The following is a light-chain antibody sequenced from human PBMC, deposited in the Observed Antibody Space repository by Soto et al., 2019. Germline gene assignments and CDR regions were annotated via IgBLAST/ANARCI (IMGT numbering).Light chain of an antibody. J-gene: IGLJ2*01. CDR2: DVS. CDR1: SSDVGGYNY. CDR3: CSYAGSPYVL. Sequence: ALTQPRSVSGSPGQSVTISCTGTSSDVGGYNYVSWYQQHPGKAPKLMIYDVSKRPSGVPDRFSGSKSGNTASLTISGLQAEDETDYYCCSYAGSPYVLFGGGTKLTVL. V-gene: IGLV2-11*01.